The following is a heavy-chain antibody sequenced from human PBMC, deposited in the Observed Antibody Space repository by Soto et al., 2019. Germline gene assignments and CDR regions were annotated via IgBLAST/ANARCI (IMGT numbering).Heavy chain of an antibody. J-gene: IGHJ6*02. CDR2: IMPIFGGP. CDR3: ASSLRMRGIGNYYYDLDV. CDR1: GGIFSDFS. Sequence: QVQLVQSGAEVKKPGSSLKVSCKASGGIFSDFSFSWVRQAPGQGLEWMGGIMPIFGGPDYAQRCRGRVTITADEVTRSAFMELRGRTSEDTATYSCASSLRMRGIGNYYYDLDVWGQGTTVTVSS. D-gene: IGHD2-15*01. V-gene: IGHV1-69*12.